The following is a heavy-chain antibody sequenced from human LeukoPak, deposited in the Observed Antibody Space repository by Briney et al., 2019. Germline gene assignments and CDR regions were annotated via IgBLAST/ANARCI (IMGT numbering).Heavy chain of an antibody. D-gene: IGHD5-12*01. CDR3: ARRVDIVATTYFDY. V-gene: IGHV4-39*01. CDR2: IYCSGST. CDR1: GGSISSSSYY. J-gene: IGHJ4*02. Sequence: PSETLSLTCTVSGGSISSSSYYWGWIRQPPGKGLEWIGSIYCSGSTYYNPSLKSRVTISVDTSKNQFSLKLSSVTAADTAVYYCARRVDIVATTYFDYWGQGTLVTVSS.